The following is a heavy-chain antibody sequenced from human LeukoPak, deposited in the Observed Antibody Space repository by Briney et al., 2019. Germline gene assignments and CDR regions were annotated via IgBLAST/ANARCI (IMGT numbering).Heavy chain of an antibody. D-gene: IGHD6-13*01. Sequence: GGSLRLSCAASGFTFSTYWMHWVRHAPGKGLVWVSRINGDGGSRNYADSVKGRFTISRDNAKNTLYLQMSSLRVEDTAVYYCASASSHRTAAGGDYWGQGTLVTVPT. V-gene: IGHV3-74*01. CDR2: INGDGGSR. CDR1: GFTFSTYW. J-gene: IGHJ4*02. CDR3: ASASSHRTAAGGDY.